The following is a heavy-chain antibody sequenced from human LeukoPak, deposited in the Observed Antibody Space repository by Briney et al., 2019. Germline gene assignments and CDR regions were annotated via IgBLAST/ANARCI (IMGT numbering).Heavy chain of an antibody. V-gene: IGHV3-48*03. D-gene: IGHD3-22*01. CDR3: ARDLLVVAPADY. CDR2: ISSSGSTI. Sequence: PGGSLRLSCAASGFTFSSYEMNWVRQAPGKGLEWVSYISSSGSTIYYPDSEKGRFTISRDNAKNSLYLQMNSLRAEDTAVYYCARDLLVVAPADYWGQGTLVTVSS. CDR1: GFTFSSYE. J-gene: IGHJ4*02.